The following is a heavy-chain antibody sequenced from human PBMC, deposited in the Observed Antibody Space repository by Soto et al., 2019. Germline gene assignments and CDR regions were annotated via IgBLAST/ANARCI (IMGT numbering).Heavy chain of an antibody. J-gene: IGHJ4*02. D-gene: IGHD3-22*01. CDR1: GFSFSSFA. V-gene: IGHV3-23*01. Sequence: GGSLRLSCEASGFSFSSFAMSWVRQAPGKGLEWVSAIAGIGLNTYYADSVRGRFTISRENSKSTLFLEMSSLRVEDTAVYYCVKDERSYFDGAGSHGAFDSWGQGSLVTVSS. CDR3: VKDERSYFDGAGSHGAFDS. CDR2: IAGIGLNT.